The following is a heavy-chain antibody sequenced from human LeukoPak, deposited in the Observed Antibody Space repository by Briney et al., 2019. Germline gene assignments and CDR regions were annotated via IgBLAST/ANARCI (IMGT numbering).Heavy chain of an antibody. CDR1: GCRLTEYG. CDR2: IRYDDSE. CDR3: AKDPVNHCASSVCYGLQS. V-gene: IGHV3-30*02. Sequence: TGGSLRLSCAASGCRLTEYGIHWVRQAPGKGLEWMSFIRYDDSEYYADSVKGRFTVSRDNSKNTLFLQMHSLRSEDTAVYYCAKDPVNHCASSVCYGLQSWGQGTLVIVSS. J-gene: IGHJ5*02. D-gene: IGHD3-22*01.